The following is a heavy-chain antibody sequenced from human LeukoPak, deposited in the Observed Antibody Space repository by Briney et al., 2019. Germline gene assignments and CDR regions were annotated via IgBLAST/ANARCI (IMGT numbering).Heavy chain of an antibody. D-gene: IGHD3-22*01. CDR2: IYYSGST. Sequence: SQTLSLTCTVSGGSISSGGYYWSWIRHHPGKGLEWIGYIYYSGSTYYHPSLKSRVTISVDTSKNQFSLKLSSVTAADTAVYYCARNDIYYDSSGYFDYWGQGSLVTVSS. CDR1: GGSISSGGYY. V-gene: IGHV4-31*03. J-gene: IGHJ4*02. CDR3: ARNDIYYDSSGYFDY.